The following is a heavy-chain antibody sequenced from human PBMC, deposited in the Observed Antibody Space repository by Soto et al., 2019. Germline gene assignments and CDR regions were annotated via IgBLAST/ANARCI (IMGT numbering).Heavy chain of an antibody. Sequence: QVQLQESGPGLVKPSQTLSLTCTVSGGSLSSGGYYWSWIRQHPGKGLEWIGYIEYSGSTYYNPSPKGRVTIPVDTSKKQFTLKRSSVTAADTAVYYCARGRTSSPTPGDYWGQGTLVTVSS. D-gene: IGHD2-2*01. V-gene: IGHV4-31*03. CDR3: ARGRTSSPTPGDY. CDR2: IEYSGST. J-gene: IGHJ4*02. CDR1: GGSLSSGGYY.